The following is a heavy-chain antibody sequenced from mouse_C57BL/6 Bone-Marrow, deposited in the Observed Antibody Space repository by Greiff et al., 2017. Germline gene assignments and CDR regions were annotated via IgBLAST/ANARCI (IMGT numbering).Heavy chain of an antibody. J-gene: IGHJ3*01. CDR1: GYSFTGYY. CDR3: AREPWFAY. V-gene: IGHV1-42*01. Sequence: VQLQQSGPELVKPGASVKISCKASGYSFTGYYMNWVKQSPEKSLEWIGEINPSTGGTTYNQKFQAKATLTVDKSSSTAYMQLKSLTSEDSAVYYCAREPWFAYWGQGTLVTVSA. CDR2: INPSTGGT.